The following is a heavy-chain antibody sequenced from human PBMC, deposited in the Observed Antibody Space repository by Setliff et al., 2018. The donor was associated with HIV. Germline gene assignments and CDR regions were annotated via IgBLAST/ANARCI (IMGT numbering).Heavy chain of an antibody. D-gene: IGHD6-19*01. Sequence: SLKISCEGSGSSFASHAMTWVRQAPGKGLEWVSTFADSAVITLYADSVKGRFTMSRDNSKNTLYLHMTGLRADDTAIYYCAKDLGTYSSGRALDSWGQGALVTVSS. CDR1: GSSFASHA. J-gene: IGHJ4*02. CDR2: FADSAVIT. V-gene: IGHV3-23*01. CDR3: AKDLGTYSSGRALDS.